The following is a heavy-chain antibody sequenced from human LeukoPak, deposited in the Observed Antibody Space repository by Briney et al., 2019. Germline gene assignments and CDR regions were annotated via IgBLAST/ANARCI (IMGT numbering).Heavy chain of an antibody. Sequence: SGPTLVNPTQTLTLTCTFSGFSLSTSGGGVGWIRQPPGKALECLSLIYWDDDKRYSPALKSRLTITNDTSKSQVVLTMTNMDPVDTATYYCAHSGYSGRPGVFDYRGQGTLVTVSS. J-gene: IGHJ4*02. V-gene: IGHV2-5*02. CDR1: GFSLSTSGGG. CDR3: AHSGYSGRPGVFDY. D-gene: IGHD1-26*01. CDR2: IYWDDDK.